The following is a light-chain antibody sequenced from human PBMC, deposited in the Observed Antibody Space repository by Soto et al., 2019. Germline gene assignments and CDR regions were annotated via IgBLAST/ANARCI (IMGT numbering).Light chain of an antibody. V-gene: IGLV2-14*01. Sequence: QSVLTQPASVSGSPGQSITISCTGTSSDVGGYDFVSWYQQHPGKAPKLMIYDVSSRPSGVSSRFSGFKSGDTASLTISGLQAEDEGDYYCSSYTSSNTLVFGGGTKVTVL. CDR3: SSYTSSNTLV. CDR1: SSDVGGYDF. CDR2: DVS. J-gene: IGLJ2*01.